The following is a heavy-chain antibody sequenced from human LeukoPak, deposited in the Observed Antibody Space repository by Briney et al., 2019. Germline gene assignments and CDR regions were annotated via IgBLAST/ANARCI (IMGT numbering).Heavy chain of an antibody. D-gene: IGHD2-15*01. J-gene: IGHJ4*02. Sequence: SETLSLTCAVYGGSFSGYYWSWIRQPPGKGLEWLGEINHSGSTNYNPSLKSRVTISVDTSKNQFSLKLSSVTAADTAVYYCARGRGYCSGGSCYSTHDYWGQGTLVTVSS. CDR2: INHSGST. CDR3: ARGRGYCSGGSCYSTHDY. CDR1: GGSFSGYY. V-gene: IGHV4-34*01.